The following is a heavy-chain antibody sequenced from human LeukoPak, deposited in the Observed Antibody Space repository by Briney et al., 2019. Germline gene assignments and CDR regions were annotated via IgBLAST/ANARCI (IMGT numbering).Heavy chain of an antibody. J-gene: IGHJ4*02. Sequence: GGSLRLSCAASGFTFSSYSMNWVRQAPGKGLEWVSSISSSSSYIYYADTVKGRFTISRDNSKNTLYLQMNSLRAEDTAVYYCAKDGGVISPNRFDYWGQGTLVTVSS. CDR3: AKDGGVISPNRFDY. CDR1: GFTFSSYS. CDR2: ISSSSSYI. D-gene: IGHD3-10*01. V-gene: IGHV3-21*04.